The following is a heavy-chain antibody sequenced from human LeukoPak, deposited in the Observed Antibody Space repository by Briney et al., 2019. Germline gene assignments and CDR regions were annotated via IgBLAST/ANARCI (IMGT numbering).Heavy chain of an antibody. D-gene: IGHD3-10*01. Sequence: GASVKVSCKASGGTFSSYAISWVRQAPGQGLEWMGGIIPIFGTANYAQKFQGRVTITADESTSTAYMELSSLRSEDTAVYYCASPGSYFSGTIYYFDYWGQGTLVTVSS. V-gene: IGHV1-69*01. J-gene: IGHJ4*02. CDR3: ASPGSYFSGTIYYFDY. CDR1: GGTFSSYA. CDR2: IIPIFGTA.